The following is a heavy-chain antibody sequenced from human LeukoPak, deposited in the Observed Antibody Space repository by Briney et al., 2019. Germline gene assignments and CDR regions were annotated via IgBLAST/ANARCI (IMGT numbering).Heavy chain of an antibody. Sequence: PSETLSLTCTVSGGSISSSTHYWGWIRQPPGKGLEWMGSIYYSGSTYYKPSLKSRVTISIDTSKNEFSLKLSSVTAADTAVYYCVAQEGVYGPNGLFDYWGQGTLVTVSS. J-gene: IGHJ4*02. CDR1: GGSISSSTHY. D-gene: IGHD3/OR15-3a*01. CDR2: IYYSGST. V-gene: IGHV4-39*01. CDR3: VAQEGVYGPNGLFDY.